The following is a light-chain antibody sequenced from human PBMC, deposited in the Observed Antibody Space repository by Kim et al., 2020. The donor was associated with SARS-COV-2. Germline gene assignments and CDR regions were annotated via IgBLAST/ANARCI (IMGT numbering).Light chain of an antibody. V-gene: IGLV3-19*01. J-gene: IGLJ1*01. Sequence: SSELTQDPAVSVALGQTVRITCQGDSLRRYYANWYQQRPGEAPVVVIYGKNNRPSRIPDRFSGSSSGNTASLTITGAQAEDEADYYCNSRDNSGSHPGVFGTGTKVTVL. CDR3: NSRDNSGSHPGV. CDR1: SLRRYY. CDR2: GKN.